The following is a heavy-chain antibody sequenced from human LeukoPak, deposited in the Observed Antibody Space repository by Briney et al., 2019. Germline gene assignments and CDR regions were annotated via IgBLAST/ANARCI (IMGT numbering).Heavy chain of an antibody. J-gene: IGHJ6*02. V-gene: IGHV1-69*04. CDR1: GGTFSSYA. Sequence: SVKVSCKASGGTFSSYAISWVRQAPGQGLEWMGRIIPILGIANYAQKFQGRVTITADKSTSTAYIELRSLRSDDTAVYYCARVTYGMDVWGQGTTVTVSS. CDR2: IIPILGIA. CDR3: ARVTYGMDV.